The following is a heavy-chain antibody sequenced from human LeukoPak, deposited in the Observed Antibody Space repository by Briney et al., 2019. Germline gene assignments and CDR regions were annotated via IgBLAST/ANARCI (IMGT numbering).Heavy chain of an antibody. J-gene: IGHJ5*02. CDR1: GGSFSGYS. V-gene: IGHV4-34*01. Sequence: PSETLSLTCAVYGGSFSGYSWSWIRQPPGKGLEWIGEINHSGSTNYNPSLKSRVTISVDTSKNQFSLKLSSVTAADTAVYYCARNKGYYGSGTGIDPWGQGTLVTVSS. CDR2: INHSGST. D-gene: IGHD3-10*01. CDR3: ARNKGYYGSGTGIDP.